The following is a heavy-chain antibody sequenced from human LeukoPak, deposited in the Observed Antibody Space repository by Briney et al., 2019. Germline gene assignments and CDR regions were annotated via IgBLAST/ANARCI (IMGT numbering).Heavy chain of an antibody. CDR2: INPSGFST. J-gene: IGHJ5*02. D-gene: IGHD5-18*01. Sequence: ASVKVSCKASGYTLTSYYMHWVRQAPGQGLEWMGIINPSGFSTTYAQKFQGRVTMTRDTSTSAVYMELSSLRSEDTAVYYCARDERDGGDTAMLGANNWFDPWGQGTLVTVSS. V-gene: IGHV1-46*01. CDR3: ARDERDGGDTAMLGANNWFDP. CDR1: GYTLTSYY.